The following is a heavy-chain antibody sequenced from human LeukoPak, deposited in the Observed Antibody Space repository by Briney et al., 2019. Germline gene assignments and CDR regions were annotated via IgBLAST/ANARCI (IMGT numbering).Heavy chain of an antibody. J-gene: IGHJ6*03. CDR2: INHSGST. CDR1: GGSFSGYY. CDR3: ARDSSGGYYYYYMDV. V-gene: IGHV4-34*01. Sequence: SETLSLTCAVYGGSFSGYYWSWIRQPPGKGLEWIGEINHSGSTNYNPSLKSRVTISVDTSKNQFSLKLSSVTAADTAVYYCARDSSGGYYYYYMDVWGKGTTVTVSS. D-gene: IGHD1-26*01.